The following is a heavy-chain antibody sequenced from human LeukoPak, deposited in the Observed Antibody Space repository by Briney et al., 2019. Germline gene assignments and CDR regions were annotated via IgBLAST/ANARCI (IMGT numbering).Heavy chain of an antibody. CDR2: ISSSGSTI. Sequence: GGSLRLSWAASGFTFSDYYMSWIRQAPGKGLEGVSYISSSGSTIYYADSVKGRFTISRDNAKNSLYLQMNSLRAEDTAVYYCARGAYSGYSYGFFDYWGQGTLVTVSS. J-gene: IGHJ4*02. D-gene: IGHD5-18*01. V-gene: IGHV3-11*04. CDR1: GFTFSDYY. CDR3: ARGAYSGYSYGFFDY.